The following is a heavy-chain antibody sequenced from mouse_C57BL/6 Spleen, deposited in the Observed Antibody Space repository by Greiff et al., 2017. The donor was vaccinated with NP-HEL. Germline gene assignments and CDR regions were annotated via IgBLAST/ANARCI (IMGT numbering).Heavy chain of an antibody. V-gene: IGHV5-17*01. CDR1: GFTFSDYG. CDR3: ARDLDFAY. Sequence: EVKLMESGGGLVKPGGSLKLSCAASGFTFSDYGMHWVRQAPEKGLEWVAYISSGSSTIYYADTVKGRFTISRDNAKNTLFLQMTSQRSEDTAMYYCARDLDFAYWGQGTLVTVSA. J-gene: IGHJ3*01. CDR2: ISSGSSTI.